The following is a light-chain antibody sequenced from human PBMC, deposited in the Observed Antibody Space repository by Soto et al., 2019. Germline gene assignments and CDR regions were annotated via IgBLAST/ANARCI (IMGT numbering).Light chain of an antibody. Sequence: DIVMTQSPLSLPVTPGEPASISCRSSQSLLHSNGYTYLDWYLQKPGHSPQLLIYLGSNRASGVPERFSGSGSGTDFTLKISRGEAEDVGVYYCMQALQTRTFGQGTKVEIK. CDR3: MQALQTRT. CDR2: LGS. V-gene: IGKV2-28*01. J-gene: IGKJ1*01. CDR1: QSLLHSNGYTY.